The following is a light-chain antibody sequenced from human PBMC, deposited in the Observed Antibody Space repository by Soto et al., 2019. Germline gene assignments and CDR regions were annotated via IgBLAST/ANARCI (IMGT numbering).Light chain of an antibody. CDR3: QQLNSYSWT. Sequence: DIPMTQSPSTLSASIGDRVIITCRASQSISTWLVWYQQKPGKAPKLLVYKASTLERGVPSRFSGSGSGTDFTLTISSLQPDDFATYYCQQLNSYSWTFGQGTKV. CDR2: KAS. J-gene: IGKJ1*01. V-gene: IGKV1-5*03. CDR1: QSISTW.